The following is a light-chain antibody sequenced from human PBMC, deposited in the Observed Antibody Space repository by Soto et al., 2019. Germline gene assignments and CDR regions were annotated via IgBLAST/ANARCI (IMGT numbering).Light chain of an antibody. V-gene: IGLV1-40*01. CDR1: TSNIGAGYD. CDR3: QSYDDTLSGVV. CDR2: GDN. Sequence: QAVVTQPASVSGTPGQRVTISCTGSTSNIGAGYDVHWYQQVPGAAPKLLIFGDNNRPSGVPARFSGYKSDTSASLDITGLQADDEADYYCQSYDDTLSGVVFGGGTKLTVL. J-gene: IGLJ2*01.